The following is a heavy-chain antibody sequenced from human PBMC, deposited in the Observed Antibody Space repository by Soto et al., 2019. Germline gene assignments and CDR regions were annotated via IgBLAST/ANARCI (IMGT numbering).Heavy chain of an antibody. CDR1: GYIFTGYH. D-gene: IGHD1-7*01. J-gene: IGHJ6*02. Sequence: ASVKVSWNASGYIFTGYHMHWVRQAPGQGLEWMGWINPNSGCTKYAQKFQGRVTMTRDTSISTAYMELSSLRSDDTAVYSCAREQLPLYSHGMDVWGPGATVTVSS. V-gene: IGHV1-2*02. CDR2: INPNSGCT. CDR3: AREQLPLYSHGMDV.